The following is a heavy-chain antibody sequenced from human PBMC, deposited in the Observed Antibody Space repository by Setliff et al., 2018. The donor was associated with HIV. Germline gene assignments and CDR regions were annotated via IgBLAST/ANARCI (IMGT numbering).Heavy chain of an antibody. J-gene: IGHJ4*02. Sequence: GESLKISCKGSGYSFTTLWIAWVRQMPGKGLEWMGMVFPDDSDTRYSPSFQGQVSMSADKSINTADLQWSSLKASDTAVYYCARSMGFKATTRLDFWGPGTLVTVSS. V-gene: IGHV5-51*01. CDR3: ARSMGFKATTRLDF. CDR2: VFPDDSDT. CDR1: GYSFTTLW. D-gene: IGHD3-10*01.